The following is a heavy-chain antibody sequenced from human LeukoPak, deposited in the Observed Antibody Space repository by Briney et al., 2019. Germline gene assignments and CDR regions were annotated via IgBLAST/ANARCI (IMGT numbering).Heavy chain of an antibody. Sequence: SETLSLTCTVSGGSISSGGYYWSWIRQPPGKGLEWIGYIYHSGSTYYNPSLKSRVTISVDRSKNQFSLKLSSVTAADTAVYYCARTRTTVTPDYYYYYMDVWGKGTTVTVSS. CDR2: IYHSGST. CDR3: ARTRTTVTPDYYYYYMDV. V-gene: IGHV4-30-2*01. CDR1: GGSISSGGYY. J-gene: IGHJ6*03. D-gene: IGHD4-11*01.